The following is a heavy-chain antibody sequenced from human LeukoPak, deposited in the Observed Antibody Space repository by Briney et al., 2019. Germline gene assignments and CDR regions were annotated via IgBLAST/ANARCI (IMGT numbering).Heavy chain of an antibody. J-gene: IGHJ4*02. D-gene: IGHD6-13*01. V-gene: IGHV3-30*18. CDR1: GFTFNTYA. CDR3: AKAVGRISWSFDY. CDR2: ISYDGSDK. Sequence: GGSLRLSCEASGFTFNTYAMHWVRQPPGEGLEWVALISYDGSDKIYTDSVKGRFTISRDNSESTLYLQMDSLRGDDAAVYYCAKAVGRISWSFDYWGQGALVTVSS.